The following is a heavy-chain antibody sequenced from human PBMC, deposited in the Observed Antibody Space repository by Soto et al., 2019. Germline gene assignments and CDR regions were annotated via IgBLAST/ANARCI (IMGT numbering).Heavy chain of an antibody. Sequence: PGGSLRLSCAASGFIFGTYGMHWVRQAPGKGLEWVAGIWYDGSVKTYADSVKGRFSISRDNSQNTVYLQMNTLSAEDTAVYYCARRAGDHYYYGMDVWGQGTTVTVSS. V-gene: IGHV3-33*01. D-gene: IGHD7-27*01. J-gene: IGHJ6*02. CDR3: ARRAGDHYYYGMDV. CDR1: GFIFGTYG. CDR2: IWYDGSVK.